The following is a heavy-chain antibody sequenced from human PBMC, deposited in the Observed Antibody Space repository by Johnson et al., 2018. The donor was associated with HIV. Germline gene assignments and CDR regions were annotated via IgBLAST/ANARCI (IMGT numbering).Heavy chain of an antibody. V-gene: IGHV3-9*01. J-gene: IGHJ3*02. D-gene: IGHD2-21*02. CDR2: ISWNSGSI. CDR3: AKDREGRAYCGGDGAFDAFDI. Sequence: VQLVESGGGLVQPGRSLRLSCAASGFTFDDYAMHWVRQAPGKGLEWVSGISWNSGSIGYADSVKGRFTISRDHAKNSLYLQMNSLRPEDTALYYCAKDREGRAYCGGDGAFDAFDIWGQGTMVTVSS. CDR1: GFTFDDYA.